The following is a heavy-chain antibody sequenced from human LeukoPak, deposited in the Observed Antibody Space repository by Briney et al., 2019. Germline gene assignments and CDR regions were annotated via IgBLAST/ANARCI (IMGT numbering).Heavy chain of an antibody. Sequence: PRASVKVSCKASGYTFTGYYMHWVRQAPGQGLEWMGWIDPNSGGTYFAQKFQGRVTMTRDTSISTAYMQLGRLRSDDTAVYYCARDLYSGRWLQNPTNDYWGQGTLVTVSS. CDR3: ARDLYSGRWLQNPTNDY. J-gene: IGHJ4*02. D-gene: IGHD5-24*01. V-gene: IGHV1-2*02. CDR1: GYTFTGYY. CDR2: IDPNSGGT.